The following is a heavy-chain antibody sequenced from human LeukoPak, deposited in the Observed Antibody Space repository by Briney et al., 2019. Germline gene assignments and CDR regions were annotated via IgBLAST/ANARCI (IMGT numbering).Heavy chain of an antibody. Sequence: PGGSLRLSCAASGFTFSSYAMSWVRQAPGKGLEWVSAISGSGGSTNYAPSVKGRFTISRDNSKNTLYLQMNSLRAEDTAVFYCAKSPFLTDPYYFDFWGQGTLVTVSS. V-gene: IGHV3-23*01. J-gene: IGHJ4*02. CDR1: GFTFSSYA. CDR2: ISGSGGST. CDR3: AKSPFLTDPYYFDF. D-gene: IGHD1-20*01.